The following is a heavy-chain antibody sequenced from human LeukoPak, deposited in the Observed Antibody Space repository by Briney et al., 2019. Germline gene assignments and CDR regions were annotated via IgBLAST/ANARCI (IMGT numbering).Heavy chain of an antibody. CDR1: GFTFSSYA. Sequence: PGGSLRLSCAASGFTFSSYAMSWVRQAPGKVLEWVSAISGSGGSTYYADSVKGRFTISRDNSKNTLYLQMNSLRAEDTAVYYCAKTGDSSGYYYTRYWYFDLWGRGTLVTVSS. V-gene: IGHV3-23*01. D-gene: IGHD3-22*01. J-gene: IGHJ2*01. CDR2: ISGSGGST. CDR3: AKTGDSSGYYYTRYWYFDL.